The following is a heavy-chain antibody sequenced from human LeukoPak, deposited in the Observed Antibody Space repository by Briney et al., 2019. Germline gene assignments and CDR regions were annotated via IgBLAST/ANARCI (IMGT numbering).Heavy chain of an antibody. CDR2: IIPILGIA. J-gene: IGHJ6*02. Sequence: GASVKVSCKASGGTFSSYAISWVRQAPGQGLEWMGRIIPILGIANYAQKFQGRVTITADKSTSTAYMELSSLGSEDTAVYYCARDQGVVVAAKGYYYGMDVWGQGTTVTVSS. CDR1: GGTFSSYA. V-gene: IGHV1-69*04. CDR3: ARDQGVVVAAKGYYYGMDV. D-gene: IGHD2-15*01.